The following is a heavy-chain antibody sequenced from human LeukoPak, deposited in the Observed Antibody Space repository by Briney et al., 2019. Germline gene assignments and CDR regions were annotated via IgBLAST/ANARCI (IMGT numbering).Heavy chain of an antibody. J-gene: IGHJ4*02. D-gene: IGHD6-13*01. CDR3: AKSRSGIAAAGTNY. V-gene: IGHV3-23*01. CDR1: GFTFSSYA. CDR2: ISGSGGST. Sequence: GGSLRLSCAASGFTFSSYAMSWVRQAPGRGLEWVSAISGSGGSTYYADSVKGRFTISRDNSKNTLYLQMNSLRAEDTAVYYCAKSRSGIAAAGTNYWGQGTLVTVSS.